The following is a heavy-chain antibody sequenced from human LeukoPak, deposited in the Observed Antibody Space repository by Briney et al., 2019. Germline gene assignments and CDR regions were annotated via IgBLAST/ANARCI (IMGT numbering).Heavy chain of an antibody. CDR3: AGHPDSDLYNWFDP. J-gene: IGHJ5*02. D-gene: IGHD1-14*01. CDR1: GGSISSYY. Sequence: SETLSLTCTVSGGSISSYYWSWIRQPPGKGLEWIGYVYYSGSTNYNPSLKSRVTISVDTSKNQFSLKLSSVTAADTAVYYCAGHPDSDLYNWFDPWGQGTLVTVSS. V-gene: IGHV4-59*08. CDR2: VYYSGST.